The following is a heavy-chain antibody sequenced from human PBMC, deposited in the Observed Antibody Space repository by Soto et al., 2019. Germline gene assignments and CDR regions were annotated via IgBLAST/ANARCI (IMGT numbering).Heavy chain of an antibody. D-gene: IGHD3-10*01. Sequence: PSQTLSLTCAISGDSVSSNSAAWNWIRQSPSRGLEWLGRTYYRSKWYNDYAVSVKSRITINPDTSKKQFSLQLNSVTPEETAVYYCARIPQTNYGSGSYYGPGYYYYGRDIWGQGTTVIVSS. CDR3: ARIPQTNYGSGSYYGPGYYYYGRDI. CDR2: TYYRSKWYN. J-gene: IGHJ6*02. CDR1: GDSVSSNSAA. V-gene: IGHV6-1*01.